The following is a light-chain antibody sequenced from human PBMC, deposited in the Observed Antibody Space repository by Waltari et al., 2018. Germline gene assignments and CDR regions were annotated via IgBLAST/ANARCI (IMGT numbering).Light chain of an antibody. V-gene: IGLV2-23*01. J-gene: IGLJ3*02. CDR1: SSDVGSYNL. CDR3: CSYAGSAIWV. CDR2: EDN. Sequence: QSALTQPASVSGSPGQSITISCTGTSSDVGSYNLVSWYQQHPGKAPKLMIYEDNKRPSGVSNRFSGAKSGNTASLTSSGLQAEDEADYYCCSYAGSAIWVFGGGTKLTVL.